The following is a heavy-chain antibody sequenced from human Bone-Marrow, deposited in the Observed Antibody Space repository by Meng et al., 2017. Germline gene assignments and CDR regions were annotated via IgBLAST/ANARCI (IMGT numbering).Heavy chain of an antibody. D-gene: IGHD1-26*01. CDR2: INSDGSST. Sequence: GGSLRPSCAASGFTFSSYWMHWVRQAPGKGLGWVSRINSDGSSTNYADSVKGRFTISRDDSKSTLYLQISGLRIDDTGVYYCTWDDKAVSDYWGQGTLVTVSS. CDR3: TWDDKAVSDY. CDR1: GFTFSSYW. J-gene: IGHJ4*02. V-gene: IGHV3-74*01.